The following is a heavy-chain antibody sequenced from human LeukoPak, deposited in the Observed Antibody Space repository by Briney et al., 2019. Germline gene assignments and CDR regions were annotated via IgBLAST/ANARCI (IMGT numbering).Heavy chain of an antibody. J-gene: IGHJ5*02. V-gene: IGHV1-2*02. CDR3: ARSKESVAALFDP. CDR2: INPNSGGT. CDR1: RYTFTGYY. Sequence: ASVKVSCKASRYTFTGYYMHWVRQAPGQGLEWMGWINPNSGGTNYAQKFQGRVTMTRDTSISTAYMELSRLRSDDTAVYYCARSKESVAALFDPWGQGTLVTVSS. D-gene: IGHD2-15*01.